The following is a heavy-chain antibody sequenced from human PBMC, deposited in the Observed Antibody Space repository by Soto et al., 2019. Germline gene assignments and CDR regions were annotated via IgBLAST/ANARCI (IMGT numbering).Heavy chain of an antibody. CDR2: IYPGDSDT. CDR1: GYSFTSYW. Sequence: PGASLKISCKGSGYSFTSYWIGWVRQMPGKGLECMGIIYPGDSDTRYSPSFQGQVTISADKSISTAYLQWSSLKASDTAMYYCAGGGVRGVITRTRDYYGMDVWGQGTLVTVSS. J-gene: IGHJ6*02. CDR3: AGGGVRGVITRTRDYYGMDV. D-gene: IGHD3-10*01. V-gene: IGHV5-51*01.